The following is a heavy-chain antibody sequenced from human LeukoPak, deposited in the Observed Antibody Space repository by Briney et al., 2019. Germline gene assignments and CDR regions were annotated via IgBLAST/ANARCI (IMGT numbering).Heavy chain of an antibody. V-gene: IGHV1-69*04. CDR1: GGTFSSYA. Sequence: SVKVSCKASGGTFSSYAISWVRQAPGQGLEWMGRIIPILGIANYAQKFQGRVTITADKSTSTAYMELSSLRSEDTAVYYCARALVGATDYYYGMDVWGQGTTVTVSS. J-gene: IGHJ6*02. D-gene: IGHD1-26*01. CDR2: IIPILGIA. CDR3: ARALVGATDYYYGMDV.